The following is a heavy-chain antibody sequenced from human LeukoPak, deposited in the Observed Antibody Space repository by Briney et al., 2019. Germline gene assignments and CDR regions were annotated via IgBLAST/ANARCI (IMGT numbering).Heavy chain of an antibody. J-gene: IGHJ4*02. D-gene: IGHD5-24*01. CDR2: ISGSGDST. V-gene: IGHV3-23*01. Sequence: GGSLRLSCAASGFTFSSYAMSWVRQAPGKGLEWVSAISGSGDSTYYADSVRGRLTISRDNSKNTLYLQMNSLRAEDTAVYYCANRDAYNYGGDYWGQGTLVTVSS. CDR1: GFTFSSYA. CDR3: ANRDAYNYGGDY.